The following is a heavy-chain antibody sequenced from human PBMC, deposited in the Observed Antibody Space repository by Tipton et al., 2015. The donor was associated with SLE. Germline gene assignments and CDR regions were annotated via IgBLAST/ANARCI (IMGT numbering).Heavy chain of an antibody. Sequence: QLVQSGAEVKKPGASVKVSCKASGYTFTSYDINWVRQAPGQGLEWMGWISAYNGDTNYAQKLQGRISMTTDTSTSTAYMELRSLRSDDTAVYYCARSSAFLKTGVTDYWGQGTLVTVSS. D-gene: IGHD7-27*01. CDR1: GYTFTSYD. J-gene: IGHJ4*02. CDR3: ARSSAFLKTGVTDY. CDR2: ISAYNGDT. V-gene: IGHV1-18*01.